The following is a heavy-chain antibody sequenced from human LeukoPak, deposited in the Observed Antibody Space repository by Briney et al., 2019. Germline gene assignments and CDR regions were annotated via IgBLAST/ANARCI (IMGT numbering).Heavy chain of an antibody. Sequence: PGGSLRLSCAASGFTFTTYSMNWVRQAPGKGLEWVSSISSSNSYIYYADSVKGRLTISRDNAKNSPYLQMNSLRAEDTAVYYCARDLYGDYVFDYWGQGTLVTVSS. CDR3: ARDLYGDYVFDY. D-gene: IGHD4-17*01. CDR1: GFTFTTYS. CDR2: ISSSNSYI. J-gene: IGHJ4*02. V-gene: IGHV3-21*01.